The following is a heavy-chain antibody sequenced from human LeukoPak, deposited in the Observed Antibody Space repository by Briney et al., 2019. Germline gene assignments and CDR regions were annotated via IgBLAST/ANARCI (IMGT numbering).Heavy chain of an antibody. Sequence: PGGSLSLSCAASGFTFDDYAMHWVRQAPGKGLEWVSLISGDGGSTYYADSVKGRFTISRDNSKNSLYLQMNSLRTEDTALYYCAKDVAVAGTGAFDIWGQGTMVTVSS. J-gene: IGHJ3*02. CDR2: ISGDGGST. CDR3: AKDVAVAGTGAFDI. CDR1: GFTFDDYA. D-gene: IGHD6-19*01. V-gene: IGHV3-43*02.